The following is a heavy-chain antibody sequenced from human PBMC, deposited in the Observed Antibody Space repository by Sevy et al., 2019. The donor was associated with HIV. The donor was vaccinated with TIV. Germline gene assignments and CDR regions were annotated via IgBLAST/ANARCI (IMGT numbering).Heavy chain of an antibody. CDR2: ISDDGSNK. CDR3: ARDRGSGKNVFFDY. Sequence: GGSLRLSCAASGFTFSSYGMHWVRQAPGKGLEWVAVISDDGSNKYYADSVKGRFTISRDNSKNTLYLQMNSLRTEDTAVYYCARDRGSGKNVFFDYWGQGTLVTVSS. CDR1: GFTFSSYG. D-gene: IGHD3-10*01. J-gene: IGHJ4*02. V-gene: IGHV3-30-3*01.